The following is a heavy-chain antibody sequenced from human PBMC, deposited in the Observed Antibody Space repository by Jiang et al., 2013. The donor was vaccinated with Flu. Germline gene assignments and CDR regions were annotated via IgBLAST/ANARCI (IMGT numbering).Heavy chain of an antibody. CDR1: GGSISSGDYS. D-gene: IGHD6-19*01. Sequence: GSGLVKPSQTLSLTCAVSGGSISSGDYSWSWIRQPPGKGLEWIGYIYHSGNTYYNPSLKSRVTISVDRSKNQFSLRLSSVTAADTAVYYCAREVGAVAGGAWFDPWGQGTLVTVSS. J-gene: IGHJ5*02. CDR3: AREVGAVAGGAWFDP. V-gene: IGHV4-30-2*01. CDR2: IYHSGNT.